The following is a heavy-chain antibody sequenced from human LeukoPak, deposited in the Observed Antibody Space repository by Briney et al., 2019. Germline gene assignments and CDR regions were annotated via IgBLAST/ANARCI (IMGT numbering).Heavy chain of an antibody. CDR2: ISTSSSTI. CDR1: RFTFSSYS. V-gene: IGHV3-48*02. D-gene: IGHD4-17*01. CDR3: ARDGHGDYLFDY. Sequence: PGESLRLSCAASRFTFSSYSLNWVRQAPGKGLERISYISTSSSTIYYADSVKGRFTISRDNAKNSLYLQMNSLRDEDTAVYYCARDGHGDYLFDYWGQGTLVTVSS. J-gene: IGHJ4*02.